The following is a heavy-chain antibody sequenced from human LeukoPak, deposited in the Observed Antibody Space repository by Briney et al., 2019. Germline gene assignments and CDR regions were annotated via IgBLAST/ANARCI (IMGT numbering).Heavy chain of an antibody. CDR3: EAGIGDY. CDR1: GFKFSGYY. CDR2: ISSSGNVT. V-gene: IGHV3-11*01. Sequence: GGSLRLSCGASGFKFSGYYMSWIRQAPGKGLEWLSYISSSGNVTYYADSVKGRFIVSRDNTKSALFLQMNSLRVEDTAVYYCEAGIGDYWGQGALLTVSS. J-gene: IGHJ4*02. D-gene: IGHD6-13*01.